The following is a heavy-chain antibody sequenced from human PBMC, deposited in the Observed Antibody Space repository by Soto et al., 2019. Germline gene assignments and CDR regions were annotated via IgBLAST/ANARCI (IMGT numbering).Heavy chain of an antibody. Sequence: PGGSLRLSCAASGFTFSSYWMHWVRQAPGKGLVWVSRINSDGSSTRYADSVKGRFTISRDNAKNTLYLQMNSLRAEDTAVYYCARGGDWDLYYFDYWGQGTLVTVSS. D-gene: IGHD1-7*01. CDR1: GFTFSSYW. V-gene: IGHV3-74*01. CDR2: INSDGSST. CDR3: ARGGDWDLYYFDY. J-gene: IGHJ4*02.